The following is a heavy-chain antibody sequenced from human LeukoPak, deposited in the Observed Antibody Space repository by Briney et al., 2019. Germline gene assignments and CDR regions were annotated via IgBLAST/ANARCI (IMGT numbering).Heavy chain of an antibody. V-gene: IGHV3-7*01. CDR3: ARDSSGAGYCFDY. J-gene: IGHJ4*02. CDR1: GFTFSSYW. CDR2: IKQDGSEK. Sequence: PGGSLRLSCAASGFTFSSYWMSWVRQAPGKGLEWVANIKQDGSEKYYVDSVKGRFTISRDNAKNSLYLQMNSLRAEDTAVYYCARDSSGAGYCFDYWGQGTLVTVSS. D-gene: IGHD6-19*01.